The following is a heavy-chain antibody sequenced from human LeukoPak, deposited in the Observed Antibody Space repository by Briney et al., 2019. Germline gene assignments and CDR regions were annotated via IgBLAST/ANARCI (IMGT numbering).Heavy chain of an antibody. J-gene: IGHJ4*02. CDR2: ISWNSGSI. CDR1: GFTFDDYA. CDR3: TKDTTSYLIDC. Sequence: GRSLRLSCAASGFTFDDYAMHWVRQAPGKGLEWVSGISWNSGSIAYADSVKGRFTIHRDNAKNSLYLQMNCLRAEDTAFYYCTKDTTSYLIDCWGQGTLVTVSS. V-gene: IGHV3-9*01. D-gene: IGHD2/OR15-2a*01.